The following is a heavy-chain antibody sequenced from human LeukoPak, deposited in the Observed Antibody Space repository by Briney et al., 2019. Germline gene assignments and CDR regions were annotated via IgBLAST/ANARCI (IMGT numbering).Heavy chain of an antibody. Sequence: SVKVSCKAPGGTFSGYAISWVRQAPGQGLEWMGGIIPIFGTANYAQKFQGRVTITTDESTSTAYMELSSLRSEDTAVYYCARGAATVVTLSWFDPWGQGTLVTVSS. CDR3: ARGAATVVTLSWFDP. J-gene: IGHJ5*02. CDR2: IIPIFGTA. D-gene: IGHD4-23*01. V-gene: IGHV1-69*05. CDR1: GGTFSGYA.